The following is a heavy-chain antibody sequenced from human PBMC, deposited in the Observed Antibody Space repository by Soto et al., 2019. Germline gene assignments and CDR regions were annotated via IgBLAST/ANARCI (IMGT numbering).Heavy chain of an antibody. CDR2: IWYDGSNK. V-gene: IGHV3-33*01. J-gene: IGHJ4*02. CDR3: ARDTYDSSGYSQILDY. Sequence: GGSLRLSCAASGFTFSSYGMHWVRQAPGKGLEWVAVIWYDGSNKYYADSVKGRFTISRDNSKNTLYLQMNSLRAEDTAVYYCARDTYDSSGYSQILDYWGQGTLVTVSS. CDR1: GFTFSSYG. D-gene: IGHD3-22*01.